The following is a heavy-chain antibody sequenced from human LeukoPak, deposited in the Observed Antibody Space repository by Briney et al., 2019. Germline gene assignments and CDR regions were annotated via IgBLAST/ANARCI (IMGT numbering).Heavy chain of an antibody. D-gene: IGHD2-2*02. CDR1: GYTFTGYY. V-gene: IGHV1-2*02. CDR3: ARDLQDIVVVPAAIQGFRNYYYYYMDV. CDR2: INPNSGGT. J-gene: IGHJ6*03. Sequence: GASVKVSCKASGYTFTGYYMHWVRQAPGQGLEWMGRINPNSGGTNYAQKFQGRVTMTRDTSISTAYMELSRLRSDDTAVYYCARDLQDIVVVPAAIQGFRNYYYYYMDVWGKGTTVTVSS.